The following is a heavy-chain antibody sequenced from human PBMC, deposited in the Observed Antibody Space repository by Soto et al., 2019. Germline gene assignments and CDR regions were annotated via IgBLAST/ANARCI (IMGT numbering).Heavy chain of an antibody. Sequence: SVKVSCKASGGTFSSYAISWVRQAPGQGLEWMGGIIPIFGTANYAQKFQGRVTITADESTSTAYMEMSSLRAEDTAVYYCAERKPSLKYSSSWPPLGNWGQGTLVTVSS. V-gene: IGHV1-69*13. CDR1: GGTFSSYA. CDR2: IIPIFGTA. J-gene: IGHJ4*02. CDR3: AERKPSLKYSSSWPPLGN. D-gene: IGHD6-13*01.